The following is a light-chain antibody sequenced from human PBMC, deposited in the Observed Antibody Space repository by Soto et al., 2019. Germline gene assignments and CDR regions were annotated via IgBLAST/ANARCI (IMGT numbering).Light chain of an antibody. V-gene: IGKV3-20*01. Sequence: EIVLTHSPDTLSLSPGERATLSCRASLTVTNNYLAWYQQKAGQAPRLVIYDASTRATGIPDRFSASGSGTDFTLTISRLEPEDFAVYFCHQYASAPLTFGQGTKVEVK. CDR1: LTVTNNY. CDR2: DAS. J-gene: IGKJ1*01. CDR3: HQYASAPLT.